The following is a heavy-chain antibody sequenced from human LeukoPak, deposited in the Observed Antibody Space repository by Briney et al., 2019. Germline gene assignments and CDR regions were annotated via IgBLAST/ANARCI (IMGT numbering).Heavy chain of an antibody. CDR2: ISGSGGST. J-gene: IGHJ4*02. CDR1: GFTFSRYS. CDR3: AKDLTMVRGVIIIGYFDY. V-gene: IGHV3-23*01. Sequence: GGSLRLSCAASGFTFSRYSMNWVRQAPGKGLEWVSAISGSGGSTYYADSVKGRFTISRDNSKNTLYLQMNSLRAEDTAVYYCAKDLTMVRGVIIIGYFDYWGQGTLVTVSS. D-gene: IGHD3-10*01.